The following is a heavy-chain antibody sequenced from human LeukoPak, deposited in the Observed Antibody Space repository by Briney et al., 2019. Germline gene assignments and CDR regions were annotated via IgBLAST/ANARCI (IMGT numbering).Heavy chain of an antibody. V-gene: IGHV3-23*01. Sequence: GGSLRLSCAASGFTFNSYAMSWVRQAPGKGLEWVSAISGSGGSTYYADSVKGRFTISRDNSKNTLYLQMNSLRAEDTAVYYCAKCYYDSSGYYFGAFDTWGQGTMVTVSS. CDR1: GFTFNSYA. CDR2: ISGSGGST. J-gene: IGHJ3*02. D-gene: IGHD3-22*01. CDR3: AKCYYDSSGYYFGAFDT.